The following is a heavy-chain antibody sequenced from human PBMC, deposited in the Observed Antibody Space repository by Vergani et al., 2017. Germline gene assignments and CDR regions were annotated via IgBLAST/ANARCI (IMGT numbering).Heavy chain of an antibody. J-gene: IGHJ6*03. Sequence: QVQLVQSGAEVKKPGASVKVSCKASGYTFTSYDINWVRQATGQGLEWMGWMNPNSGNTGYAQKFQGRFTMTRNTSISTAYMELSSLRSEDTAVYYCARVAYDFWSGYYLYYYYMDVWGKGTTVTVSS. CDR3: ARVAYDFWSGYYLYYYYMDV. D-gene: IGHD3-3*01. CDR2: MNPNSGNT. CDR1: GYTFTSYD. V-gene: IGHV1-8*02.